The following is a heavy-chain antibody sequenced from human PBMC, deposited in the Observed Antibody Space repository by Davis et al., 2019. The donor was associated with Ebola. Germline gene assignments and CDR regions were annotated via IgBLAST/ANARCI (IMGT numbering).Heavy chain of an antibody. CDR1: GFTFSSYA. CDR2: ISGSGGST. Sequence: GESLKISCAASGFTFSSYAMSWVRQAPGKGLEWVSAISGSGGSTYYADSVKGRFTISRDNSKNTLYLQMNSLRAEDTAVYYCAKDQKSTVAYNWFDPWGQGTLVTVSS. V-gene: IGHV3-23*01. CDR3: AKDQKSTVAYNWFDP. J-gene: IGHJ5*02. D-gene: IGHD4-23*01.